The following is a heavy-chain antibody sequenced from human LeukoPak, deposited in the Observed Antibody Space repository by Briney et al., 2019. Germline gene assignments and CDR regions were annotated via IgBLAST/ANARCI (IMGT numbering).Heavy chain of an antibody. CDR1: GFTFSSYA. CDR3: ARDRSSIAAAPDY. Sequence: AGGSLRLSCAASGFTFSSYAMHWVRQAPGKGLEWVAVISYDGSNKYYADSVKGRFTISRDNSKNTLYLQMNSLRAEDTAVYYCARDRSSIAAAPDYWGQGTLVTVSS. D-gene: IGHD6-13*01. CDR2: ISYDGSNK. J-gene: IGHJ4*02. V-gene: IGHV3-30-3*01.